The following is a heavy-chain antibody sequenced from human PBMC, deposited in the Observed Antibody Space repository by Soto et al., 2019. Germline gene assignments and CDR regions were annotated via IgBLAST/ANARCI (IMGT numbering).Heavy chain of an antibody. CDR3: AGLKLEFTSYYYYYYMDV. CDR1: GFAFSGYY. CDR2: ISSSGSTI. D-gene: IGHD1-1*01. J-gene: IGHJ6*03. Sequence: PAGSLRHSCAASGFAFSGYYMSWISQAPEKGLEWVSYISSSGSTIYYADSVKGRFTISRDNAKNSLYLQMNSLRAEDTAVYYCAGLKLEFTSYYYYYYMDVWGKGTTVTVSS. V-gene: IGHV3-11*01.